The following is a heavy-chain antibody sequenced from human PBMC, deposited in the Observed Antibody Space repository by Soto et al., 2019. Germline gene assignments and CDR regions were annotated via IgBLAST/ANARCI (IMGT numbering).Heavy chain of an antibody. D-gene: IGHD6-19*01. J-gene: IGHJ4*02. V-gene: IGHV1-69*01. CDR1: GGTFSSYA. CDR3: ASAYGGREAVAGRFDY. Sequence: QVPLVQSGAEVKKPGSSVKVSCKASGGTFSSYAISWVRQAPGQGLEWMGGIIPIFGTANYAQKFQGRVTITADESTSTAYMELSSLRSEDTAVYYCASAYGGREAVAGRFDYWGQGTLVTVSS. CDR2: IIPIFGTA.